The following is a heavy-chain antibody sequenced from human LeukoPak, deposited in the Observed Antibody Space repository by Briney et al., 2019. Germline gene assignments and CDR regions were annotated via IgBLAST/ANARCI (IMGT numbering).Heavy chain of an antibody. CDR2: IIPIFGTA. CDR3: AREPILDGYNYVGGNY. D-gene: IGHD5-24*01. V-gene: IGHV1-69*13. Sequence: SVKVSCKASGGTFSSYAISWVRQAPGQGLEWMGGIIPIFGTANYAQKFQGRVTITADESTSTAYMELSSLRSEDTAVYYCAREPILDGYNYVGGNYWGQGTLVTVSS. CDR1: GGTFSSYA. J-gene: IGHJ4*02.